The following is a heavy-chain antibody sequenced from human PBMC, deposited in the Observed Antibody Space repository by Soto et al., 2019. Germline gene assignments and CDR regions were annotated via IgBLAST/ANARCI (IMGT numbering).Heavy chain of an antibody. J-gene: IGHJ6*02. Sequence: GESLKISCAASGFTFSSYGMHWVRQAPGKGLEWVAVIWYDGSNKYYADSVKGRFTISRDNSKNTLYLQMNSLRAEDTAVYYCARSKGPPMGESSGWYGILWAYYGMDVWGQGTTVTVSS. CDR2: IWYDGSNK. CDR1: GFTFSSYG. V-gene: IGHV3-33*01. D-gene: IGHD6-19*01. CDR3: ARSKGPPMGESSGWYGILWAYYGMDV.